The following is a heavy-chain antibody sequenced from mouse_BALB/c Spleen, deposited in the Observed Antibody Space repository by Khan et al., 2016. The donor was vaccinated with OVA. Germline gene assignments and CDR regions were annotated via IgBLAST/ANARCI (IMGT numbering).Heavy chain of an antibody. D-gene: IGHD2-14*01. CDR1: GYSFTLYY. CDR2: VNPNTGGS. CDR3: ARGYDFFAY. J-gene: IGHJ3*01. V-gene: IGHV1-26*01. Sequence: IQLVQSGPDLVKPGASVKISCKASGYSFTLYYMTWVKQSHGKSLEWIGRVNPNTGGSDYNQEFKGKAILTVDKSSNTAYMELHSLISEDSAVYYCARGYDFFAYWGQGTLVTVSA.